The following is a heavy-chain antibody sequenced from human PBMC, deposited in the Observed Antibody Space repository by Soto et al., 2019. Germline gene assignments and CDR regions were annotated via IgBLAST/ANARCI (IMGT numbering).Heavy chain of an antibody. Sequence: SETLSLTCSVSGYSVTSSDYYWAWIRQPPGKGLEWIGSMFYSGLTYYNPSLKSRVTLSADTSKNQFSVRLNSVTAADTAVYYCAPLSVSLSGPYGIHVWGQGTTVTVSS. D-gene: IGHD2-15*01. J-gene: IGHJ6*02. V-gene: IGHV4-39*01. CDR2: MFYSGLT. CDR3: APLSVSLSGPYGIHV. CDR1: GYSVTSSDYY.